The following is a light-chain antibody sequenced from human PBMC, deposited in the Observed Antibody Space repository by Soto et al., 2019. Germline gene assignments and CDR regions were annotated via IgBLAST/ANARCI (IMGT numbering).Light chain of an antibody. Sequence: DIQMTQSPSSLSASVGDRVTITCRASQGIRNYLAWYQQKPGKVPKLLIYAASTLQSGVPSRFSGSVSGTDFTLTISSLQPEDVATYYCQKYNSAPSITFGPGTKVNIK. V-gene: IGKV1-27*01. CDR1: QGIRNY. J-gene: IGKJ3*01. CDR3: QKYNSAPSIT. CDR2: AAS.